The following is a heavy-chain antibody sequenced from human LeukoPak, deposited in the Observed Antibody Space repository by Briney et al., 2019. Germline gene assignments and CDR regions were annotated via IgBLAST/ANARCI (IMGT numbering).Heavy chain of an antibody. CDR2: IYTSGST. CDR1: GGSISSYY. Sequence: SETLSLTCTVSGGSISSYYWSWIRQPAGKGLEWIGRIYTSGSTNYNPSLKSRATISVDTSKNQFSLKLSSVPAADTAVYYCTSVVRRIVVASYYFDYWGQGTLVTVSS. V-gene: IGHV4-4*07. CDR3: TSVVRRIVVASYYFDY. D-gene: IGHD3-22*01. J-gene: IGHJ4*02.